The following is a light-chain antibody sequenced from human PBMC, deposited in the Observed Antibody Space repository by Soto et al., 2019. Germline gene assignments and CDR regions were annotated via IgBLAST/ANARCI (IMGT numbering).Light chain of an antibody. CDR3: QQYSSWPRT. Sequence: EIVMTQSPATLSVSPGESATLSCRASQSLSINLAWYQQKPGQAPRVLIYGASTRATGIPARFSGSGSGTDFTLTISRLQSEDFAVYYCQQYSSWPRTFGQGTKGEIK. CDR1: QSLSIN. J-gene: IGKJ1*01. V-gene: IGKV3-15*01. CDR2: GAS.